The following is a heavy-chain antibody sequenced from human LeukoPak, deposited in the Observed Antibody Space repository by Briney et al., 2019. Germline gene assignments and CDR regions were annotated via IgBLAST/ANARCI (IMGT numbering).Heavy chain of an antibody. CDR2: INPSGGST. Sequence: ASVKVSCKASGYTFTSYGISWVRQAPGQGLEWMGIINPSGGSTSYAQKFQGRVTMTRDTSTSTVYMELSSLRSEDTAVYYCARDREATEPHFDPWGQGTLVTVSS. CDR3: ARDREATEPHFDP. V-gene: IGHV1-46*01. CDR1: GYTFTSYG. D-gene: IGHD5-24*01. J-gene: IGHJ5*02.